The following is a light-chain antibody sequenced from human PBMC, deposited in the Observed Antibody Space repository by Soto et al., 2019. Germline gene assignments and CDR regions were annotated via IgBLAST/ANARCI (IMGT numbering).Light chain of an antibody. J-gene: IGKJ4*01. CDR1: QGIGVY. Sequence: DIQMTQSPSSLSASLGDRVTITCRASQGIGVYLAWFQQKPGNVPKLLIYAASTLQSGVTSRFSGSGSGTDFTLTISSLQPEYVATYYCQKYNSAPLTFGGGTKVEIK. CDR2: AAS. V-gene: IGKV1-27*01. CDR3: QKYNSAPLT.